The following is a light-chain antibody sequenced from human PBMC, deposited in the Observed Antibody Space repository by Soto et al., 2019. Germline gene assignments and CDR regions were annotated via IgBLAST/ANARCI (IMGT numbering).Light chain of an antibody. CDR2: RAS. V-gene: IGKV3-20*01. CDR1: QSVSSNY. Sequence: EIVLTQSPATLSLSPGERATLSCRASQSVSSNYLAWYQQKPGQAPKVLIYRASSRATGIPDRFSGSGSGTDFTLTISRLEPEDFAVYYCQQYGSSLFGQGTRLEIK. J-gene: IGKJ5*01. CDR3: QQYGSSL.